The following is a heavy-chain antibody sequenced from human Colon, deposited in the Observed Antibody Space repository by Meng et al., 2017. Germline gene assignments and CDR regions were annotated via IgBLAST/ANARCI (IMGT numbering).Heavy chain of an antibody. Sequence: SETLSLTCTVSGGSISSYSWSWIRQPPGKGLEGIGYIYYSGSTNYSPSLKRRVTISVDTSKNQFSLKLSSVTAADTAVYSCARVGANDDILTGWGQGTLVTVSS. V-gene: IGHV4-59*01. J-gene: IGHJ4*02. CDR3: ARVGANDDILTG. CDR2: IYYSGST. D-gene: IGHD3-9*01. CDR1: GGSISSYS.